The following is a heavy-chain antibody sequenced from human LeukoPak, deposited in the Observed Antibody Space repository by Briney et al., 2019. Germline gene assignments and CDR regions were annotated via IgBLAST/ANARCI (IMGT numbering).Heavy chain of an antibody. D-gene: IGHD6-13*01. Sequence: ASVKVSCKASGYTFTSYAMHWVRQAPGQRLEWMGWINAGNGNTKYSQKFQGRVTITRDTSASTAYMELSSLRSEDTAVYYCARPRIYSSSWRHEEVYFDYWGQGTQVTVSS. V-gene: IGHV1-3*01. CDR1: GYTFTSYA. CDR3: ARPRIYSSSWRHEEVYFDY. J-gene: IGHJ4*02. CDR2: INAGNGNT.